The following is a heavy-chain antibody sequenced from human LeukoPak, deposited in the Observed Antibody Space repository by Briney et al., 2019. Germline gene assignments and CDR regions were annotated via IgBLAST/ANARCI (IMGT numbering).Heavy chain of an antibody. J-gene: IGHJ3*02. CDR1: GGSISSYY. Sequence: SETLSLTXTVSGGSISSYYWSWIRQTPGKGLEWIGYIYYSGSTNYNPSLKSRVTISVDTSKNQFSLKLSSVTAADTAVYYCARESGSRLSAFDIWGQGTMVTVSS. D-gene: IGHD5-12*01. V-gene: IGHV4-59*01. CDR2: IYYSGST. CDR3: ARESGSRLSAFDI.